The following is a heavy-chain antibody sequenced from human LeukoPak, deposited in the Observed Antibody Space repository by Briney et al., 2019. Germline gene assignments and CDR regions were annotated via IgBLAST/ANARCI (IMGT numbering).Heavy chain of an antibody. CDR1: GGSFSGYY. V-gene: IGHV4-34*01. CDR3: ARDPLTIFGVDYYYGIDV. CDR2: INHSGST. Sequence: MPSETLSLTCAVYGGSFSGYYWSWIRQPPGKGLEWIGEINHSGSTNYNPSLKSRVTISVDTSKNQFSLKLSSVTAADTAVYYCARDPLTIFGVDYYYGIDVWGQGTTVTVSS. D-gene: IGHD3-3*01. J-gene: IGHJ6*02.